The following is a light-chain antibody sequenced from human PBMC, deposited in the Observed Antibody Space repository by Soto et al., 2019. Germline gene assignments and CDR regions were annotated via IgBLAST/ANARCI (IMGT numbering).Light chain of an antibody. CDR1: QGIANF. Sequence: IQLTQSPSSLSASVGDRVTISCRASQGIANFLAWYQQKPGKAPNLLIYGASTLQSGVPSRFSGSGSGTDVTLTISSLQPEDFATYYCQQLNSFPIPFGPGTKVDIK. V-gene: IGKV1-9*01. CDR2: GAS. J-gene: IGKJ3*01. CDR3: QQLNSFPIP.